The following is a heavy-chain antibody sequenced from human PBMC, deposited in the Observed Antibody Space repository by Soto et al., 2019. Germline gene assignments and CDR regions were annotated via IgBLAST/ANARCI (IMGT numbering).Heavy chain of an antibody. CDR1: GFTFSSYG. CDR3: AKDCSSGGSCYSHY. J-gene: IGHJ4*02. D-gene: IGHD2-15*01. CDR2: ISYDGSNK. Sequence: GGSLRLSCAASGFTFSSYGMHWVRQAPGKGLEWVAVISYDGSNKYYAGSVKGRFTISRDNSKNTLYLQMNSLRAEDTAVYYCAKDCSSGGSCYSHYWGQGTLVTVSS. V-gene: IGHV3-30*18.